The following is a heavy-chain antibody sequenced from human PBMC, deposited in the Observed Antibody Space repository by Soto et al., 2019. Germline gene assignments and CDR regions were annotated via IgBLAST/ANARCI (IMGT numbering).Heavy chain of an antibody. CDR3: AALPPMEGYYYYGMDV. D-gene: IGHD3-10*01. Sequence: PGELLKISCKGSGYSFTSYWISWVRQMPGKGLEWMGRIDPSDSYTNYSPSFQGHVTISADKSISTAYLQWSSLKASDTAMYYCAALPPMEGYYYYGMDVWGQGTTVTVSS. J-gene: IGHJ6*02. CDR1: GYSFTSYW. CDR2: IDPSDSYT. V-gene: IGHV5-10-1*01.